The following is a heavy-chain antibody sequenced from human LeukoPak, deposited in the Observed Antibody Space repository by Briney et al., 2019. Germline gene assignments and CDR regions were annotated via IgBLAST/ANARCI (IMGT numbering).Heavy chain of an antibody. D-gene: IGHD3-22*01. V-gene: IGHV4-34*01. CDR1: GGSFSGYF. CDR3: ASSFYYDSRDY. CDR2: ITPSGSN. Sequence: SETLSLTCVVYGGSFSGYFWSWIRQPPGKGLEWIGEITPSGSNNYSPSLKSRVSISIDTSKKKLSLRLTSVTAADSAVYYCASSFYYDSRDYWGQGTLVTVSS. J-gene: IGHJ4*02.